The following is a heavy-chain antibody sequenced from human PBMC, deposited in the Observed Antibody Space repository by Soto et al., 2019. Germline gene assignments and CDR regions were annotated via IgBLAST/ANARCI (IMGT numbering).Heavy chain of an antibody. V-gene: IGHV1-69*02. D-gene: IGHD6-13*01. CDR2: IIPILGIA. Sequence: QVQLVQSGAEVKKPGSSVKVSCKASGGTFSSYTISWVRQAPGQGLEWMGRIIPILGIANYAQKFQGRVTITADKSTSTAYMELSSLRSEDTAVYYCVSGSLPGIAAAGTIWYFDLWGRGTLVTVSS. CDR1: GGTFSSYT. J-gene: IGHJ2*01. CDR3: VSGSLPGIAAAGTIWYFDL.